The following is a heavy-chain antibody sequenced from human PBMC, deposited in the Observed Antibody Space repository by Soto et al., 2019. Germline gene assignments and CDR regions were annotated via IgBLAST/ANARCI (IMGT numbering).Heavy chain of an antibody. J-gene: IGHJ4*02. CDR1: GGSISGYY. CDR2: IYYSGST. Sequence: SETLSLTCTVSGGSISGYYWSWIRQPPGKGLEWIGYIYYSGSTNYNPSLKSRVTISVDTSKNQFSLKLSSVTAADTAVYYCARAACSLELHPSFDYWGQGTQVTGSS. CDR3: ARAACSLELHPSFDY. D-gene: IGHD1-7*01. V-gene: IGHV4-59*01.